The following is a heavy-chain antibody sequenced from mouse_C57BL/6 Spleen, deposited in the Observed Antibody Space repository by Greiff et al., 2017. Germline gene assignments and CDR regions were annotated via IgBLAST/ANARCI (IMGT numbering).Heavy chain of an antibody. D-gene: IGHD1-1*01. CDR1: GYTFTDYN. Sequence: EVQLQQSGPELVKPGASVKIPCKASGYTFTDYNMDWVKQSHGKSLEWIGDINPNNGGTIYNQKFKGKATLTVDKSSSTAYMEHRSLTSEDTAVYYCARGYYGSSPYYAMDYWGQGTSVTVSS. CDR3: ARGYYGSSPYYAMDY. J-gene: IGHJ4*01. CDR2: INPNNGGT. V-gene: IGHV1-18*01.